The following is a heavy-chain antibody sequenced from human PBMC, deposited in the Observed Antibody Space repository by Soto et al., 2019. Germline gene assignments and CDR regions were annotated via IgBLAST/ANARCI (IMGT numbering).Heavy chain of an antibody. D-gene: IGHD5-12*01. CDR1: GGTFSSYA. V-gene: IGHV1-69*01. CDR3: ARAFGGYDPYYYYGMDV. Sequence: QVQLVQSGAEVKKPGSSVKVSCKASGGTFSSYAISWVRQAPGQGLEWMGGIIPIFGTANYEQKFQGRVTITADESTSTAYMDLSSLRSEDTDVYYCARAFGGYDPYYYYGMDVWGQGTTVTVSS. J-gene: IGHJ6*02. CDR2: IIPIFGTA.